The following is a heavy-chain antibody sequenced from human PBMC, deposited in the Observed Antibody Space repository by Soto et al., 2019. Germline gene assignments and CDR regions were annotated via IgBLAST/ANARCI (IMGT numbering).Heavy chain of an antibody. V-gene: IGHV2-5*01. J-gene: IGHJ6*02. Sequence: SGPTLVNPTQTLTLTCTFSGFSLSTSGVGVGWIRQPPGKALEWLALIYWNDDKRYSPSLKSRLTITKDTSKNQVVLTMTNMDPVDTATYYCAHRRGQQLARYYYYYYGMDVWGQGTTVTVSS. D-gene: IGHD6-13*01. CDR1: GFSLSTSGVG. CDR2: IYWNDDK. CDR3: AHRRGQQLARYYYYYYGMDV.